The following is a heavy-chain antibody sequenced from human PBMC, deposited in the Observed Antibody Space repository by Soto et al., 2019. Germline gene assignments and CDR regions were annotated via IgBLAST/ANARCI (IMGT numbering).Heavy chain of an antibody. J-gene: IGHJ5*02. V-gene: IGHV3-23*01. CDR3: AKSPGFDP. Sequence: WWSLRLSCSASVFTFSSYAMSWVRQAPGKGLEWVSAISGSGGSTYYADSVKGRFTISRDNSKNTLYLQMNSLRAEDTALYYCAKSPGFDPWGQGTLVTVSS. CDR2: ISGSGGST. CDR1: VFTFSSYA.